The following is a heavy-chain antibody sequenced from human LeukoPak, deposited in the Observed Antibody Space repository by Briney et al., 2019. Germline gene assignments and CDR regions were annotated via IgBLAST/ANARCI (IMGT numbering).Heavy chain of an antibody. D-gene: IGHD2-15*01. CDR3: ARDHQEYCSGGSCTYFDY. CDR2: TYYRSKWYN. CDR1: GDSVSSNSAA. Sequence: SQTLSLTCAISGDSVSSNSAAWNWIRQSPSRGLEWLGRTYYRSKWYNDYAVSVKSRITINPDTSKNQFSLQLNSVTPEDTAVYYCARDHQEYCSGGSCTYFDYWGQGTLVTVSS. V-gene: IGHV6-1*01. J-gene: IGHJ4*02.